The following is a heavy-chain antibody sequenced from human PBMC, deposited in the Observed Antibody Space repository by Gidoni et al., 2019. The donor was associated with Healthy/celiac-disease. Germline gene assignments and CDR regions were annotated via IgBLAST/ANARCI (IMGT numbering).Heavy chain of an antibody. CDR3: ARGHPSSWYYYGSGSYSRGGMDV. D-gene: IGHD3-10*01. CDR1: GGSFSGYY. CDR2: INHSGST. V-gene: IGHV4-34*01. Sequence: QVQLQQWGAGLLKPSETLSLTCAVYGGSFSGYYWSWIRQPPGKGLEWIGEINHSGSTNYNPSLKSRVTISVDTSKNQFSLKLSSVTAADTAVYYCARGHPSSWYYYGSGSYSRGGMDVWGQGTTVTVSS. J-gene: IGHJ6*02.